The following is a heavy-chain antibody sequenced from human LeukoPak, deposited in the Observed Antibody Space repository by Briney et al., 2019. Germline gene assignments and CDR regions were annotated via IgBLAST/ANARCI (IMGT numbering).Heavy chain of an antibody. CDR3: ARVWDSGSYWV. CDR1: GGSISSYY. CDR2: IYYSGST. J-gene: IGHJ4*02. V-gene: IGHV4-59*01. Sequence: SETLSLTCTVSGGSISSYYWSWIRQPPGKGLEWIGYIYYSGSTNYNPSLKSRVTISVDTSKNQFSLKLSSVTAADTAVYHCARVWDSGSYWVWGQGTLVTVSS. D-gene: IGHD1-26*01.